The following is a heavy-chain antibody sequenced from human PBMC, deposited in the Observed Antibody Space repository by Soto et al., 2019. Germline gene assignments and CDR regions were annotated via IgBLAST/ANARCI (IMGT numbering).Heavy chain of an antibody. CDR3: ARDAGYSYGSNWFDP. D-gene: IGHD5-18*01. V-gene: IGHV4-31*03. CDR2: IYYSGST. J-gene: IGHJ5*02. CDR1: GVSISSGGYY. Sequence: SETLSLTCTVSGVSISSGGYYWSWIRQHPGKGLEWIGYIYYSGSTYYNPSLKSRVTISVDTSKNQFSLKLSSVTAADTAVYYCARDAGYSYGSNWFDPWGQGTLVTVSS.